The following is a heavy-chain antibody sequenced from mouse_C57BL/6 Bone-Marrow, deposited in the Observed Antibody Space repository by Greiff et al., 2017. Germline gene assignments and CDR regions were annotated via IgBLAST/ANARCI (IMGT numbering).Heavy chain of an antibody. CDR2: INPNNGGT. CDR3: ANYYGSFDY. J-gene: IGHJ2*01. CDR1: GYTFTDYY. V-gene: IGHV1-26*01. D-gene: IGHD1-1*01. Sequence: VQLQQSGPELVKPGASVKISCKASGYTFTDYYMNWVKQSHGKSLKWIGDINPNNGGTSYNQKFKGKATLTVDKSSSTAYMELRSLTSEDSAVYYCANYYGSFDYWGQGTTLTVSS.